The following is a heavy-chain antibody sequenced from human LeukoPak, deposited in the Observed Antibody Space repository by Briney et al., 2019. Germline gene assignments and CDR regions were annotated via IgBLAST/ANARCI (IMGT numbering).Heavy chain of an antibody. D-gene: IGHD6-6*01. CDR1: GFTFSSNT. V-gene: IGHV3-21*01. J-gene: IGHJ4*02. CDR3: SKARPRSSFEY. Sequence: PRGSLRLSSAAPGFTFSSNTMSSGRQAPGKGREWVSSISRVGIHTFYADPVKGRFTISRDTANTSSYQQMNRRRDEGSVVYYCSKARPRSSFEYWGGGILVSVS. CDR2: ISRVGIHT.